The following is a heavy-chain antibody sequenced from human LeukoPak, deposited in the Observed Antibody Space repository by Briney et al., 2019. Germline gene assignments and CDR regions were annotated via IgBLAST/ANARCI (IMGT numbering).Heavy chain of an antibody. CDR3: ARVSHSSGRSVDY. Sequence: GASVKVSCKASGGTFSSYAISWVRQAPGQGLELMGGIIPIFGTANYAQKFQGRVTIAADESTSTAYMELSSLRSEDTAVYYCARVSHSSGRSVDYWGQGTLVTVSS. V-gene: IGHV1-69*01. CDR1: GGTFSSYA. CDR2: IIPIFGTA. D-gene: IGHD6-19*01. J-gene: IGHJ4*02.